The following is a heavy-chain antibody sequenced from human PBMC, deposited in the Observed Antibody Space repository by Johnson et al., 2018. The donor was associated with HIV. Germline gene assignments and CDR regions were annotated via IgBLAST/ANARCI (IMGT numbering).Heavy chain of an antibody. CDR2: ISYDGNNK. V-gene: IGHV3-30-3*01. J-gene: IGHJ3*02. D-gene: IGHD6-19*01. Sequence: LEWVAVISYDGNNKSYADSVQGRFTISRDNSKNTLYLQMNSLKTEDTAVYYCARDLGWLEGTHDAFDIWGQGTLVTVSS. CDR3: ARDLGWLEGTHDAFDI.